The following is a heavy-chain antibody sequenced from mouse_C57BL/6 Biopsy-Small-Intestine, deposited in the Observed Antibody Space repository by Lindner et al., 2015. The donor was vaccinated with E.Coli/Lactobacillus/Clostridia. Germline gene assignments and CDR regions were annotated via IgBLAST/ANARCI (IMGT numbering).Heavy chain of an antibody. V-gene: IGHV5-17*01. CDR3: AKLGRGYYAMDY. J-gene: IGHJ4*01. Sequence: VQLQESGGGLVKPGGSLKLSCAASGFTFSDYGMHWVRQAPEKGLEWVAYISSGSSTIYYADTVKGRFTIFRDNAKNTLFLQMTSLRSEDTAMYYCAKLGRGYYAMDYWGQGTSVTVSS. CDR1: GFTFSDYG. CDR2: ISSGSSTI. D-gene: IGHD4-1*01.